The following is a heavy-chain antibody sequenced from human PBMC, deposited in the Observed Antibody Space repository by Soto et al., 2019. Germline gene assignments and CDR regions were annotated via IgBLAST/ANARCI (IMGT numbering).Heavy chain of an antibody. D-gene: IGHD1-1*01. CDR3: AKDLETFSSLFDY. V-gene: IGHV3-23*01. Sequence: LSCAASGFTFSSYAMSWVRQAPGKGLEWVSTVSGSGGSTHYADSVKGRFTISRDNSKNTLYLQMNSLRAEDTAVYYCAKDLETFSSLFDYWGQGTLVTVSS. CDR1: GFTFSSYA. J-gene: IGHJ4*02. CDR2: VSGSGGST.